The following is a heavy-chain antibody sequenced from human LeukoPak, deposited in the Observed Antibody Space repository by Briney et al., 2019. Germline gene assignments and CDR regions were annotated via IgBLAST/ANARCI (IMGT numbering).Heavy chain of an antibody. CDR1: GGSISSYY. CDR2: IYYSGST. J-gene: IGHJ3*02. V-gene: IGHV4-59*01. Sequence: SETLSLTCTVSGGSISSYYWSWLRQPPGKGLEWSGYIYYSGSTNYNPSLKSRVTISVDTSKNQFSLKLSSVTAADTAVYYCARDVVSYDSSGYYYVSDAFDIWGQGTMVTVSS. CDR3: ARDVVSYDSSGYYYVSDAFDI. D-gene: IGHD3-22*01.